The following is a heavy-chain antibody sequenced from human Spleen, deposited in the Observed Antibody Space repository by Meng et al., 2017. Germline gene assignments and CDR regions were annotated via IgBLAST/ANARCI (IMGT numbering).Heavy chain of an antibody. Sequence: GGSLRLSCAASGFTFSSYGMHWVRQAPGKGLEWVAVIWYDGSNKYYADSVKGRFTISRDNSKNTLYLQMNSLRAEDTAVYYCARDRSSRLLWFGELLFDYWGQGTLVTVSS. D-gene: IGHD3-10*01. CDR3: ARDRSSRLLWFGELLFDY. J-gene: IGHJ4*02. CDR2: IWYDGSNK. V-gene: IGHV3-33*01. CDR1: GFTFSSYG.